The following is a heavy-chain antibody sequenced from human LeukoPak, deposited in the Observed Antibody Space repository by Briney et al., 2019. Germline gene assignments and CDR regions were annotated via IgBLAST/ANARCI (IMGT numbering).Heavy chain of an antibody. CDR1: GYSISSGYY. V-gene: IGHV4-38-2*02. CDR3: ARDRGSGYYDNAFDI. Sequence: SETLSLTCTVSGYSISSGYYWGWIRQPPGKGLEWIGRIYTSGSTNYNPSLKSRVTISVDTSKNQFSLKLSSVTAADTAVYYCARDRGSGYYDNAFDIWGQGTMVTVSS. D-gene: IGHD3-3*01. CDR2: IYTSGST. J-gene: IGHJ3*02.